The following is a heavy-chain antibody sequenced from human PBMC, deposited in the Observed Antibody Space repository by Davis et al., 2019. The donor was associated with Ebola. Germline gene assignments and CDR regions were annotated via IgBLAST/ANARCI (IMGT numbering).Heavy chain of an antibody. J-gene: IGHJ4*02. Sequence: GESLKISCAASGFTFSNSWMSWVRQSPGKGLEWVALILWDGGHTFYADSVKGRFTISRDNSKDILYLQMSSLKTEDTAFYYCAKDRGGGPFDYWGQGSLVTVSS. CDR1: GFTFSNSW. D-gene: IGHD1-26*01. CDR3: AKDRGGGPFDY. CDR2: ILWDGGHT. V-gene: IGHV3-43*01.